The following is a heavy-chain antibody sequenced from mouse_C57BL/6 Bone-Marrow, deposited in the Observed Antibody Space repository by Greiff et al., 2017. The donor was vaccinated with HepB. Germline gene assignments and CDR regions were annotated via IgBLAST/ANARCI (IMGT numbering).Heavy chain of an antibody. CDR1: GYTFTSYW. Sequence: QVQLKQPGAELVKPGASVKLSCKASGYTFTSYWMHWVKQRPGQGLEWIGMIHPNSGSTNYNEKFKSKATLTVDKSSSTAYMQLSSLTSEDSAVYYCAWGYYGSLYYFDYWGQGTTLTVSS. D-gene: IGHD1-1*01. V-gene: IGHV1-64*01. CDR3: AWGYYGSLYYFDY. J-gene: IGHJ2*01. CDR2: IHPNSGST.